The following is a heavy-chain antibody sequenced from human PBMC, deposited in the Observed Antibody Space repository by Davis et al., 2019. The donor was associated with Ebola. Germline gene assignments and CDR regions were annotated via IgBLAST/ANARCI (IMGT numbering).Heavy chain of an antibody. J-gene: IGHJ4*02. CDR3: AREVIAAAGTVSDY. CDR2: ISAYNGNT. V-gene: IGHV1-18*01. D-gene: IGHD6-13*01. CDR1: GYTFTSYG. Sequence: ASVKVSCKASGYTFTSYGISWVRQAPGQGLEWMGWISAYNGNTNYAQKLQGRVTMNTDTSTSTAYMELRSLRSDDTAVYYCAREVIAAAGTVSDYWGQGTLVTVSS.